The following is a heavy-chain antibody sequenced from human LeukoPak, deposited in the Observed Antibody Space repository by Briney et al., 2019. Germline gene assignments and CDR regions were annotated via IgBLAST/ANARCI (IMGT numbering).Heavy chain of an antibody. J-gene: IGHJ4*02. CDR2: IYTGGST. CDR1: GVTVSTNY. Sequence: PGGSLRLSCAASGVTVSTNYMSWVRQAPGKGLEWVSVIYTGGSTYYADSVKGRFTISRDNSKNTLYLQMNSLRAEDTAVYYCARDLGPYGNFYGYWGQGTLVTVSS. CDR3: ARDLGPYGNFYGY. D-gene: IGHD4-11*01. V-gene: IGHV3-66*01.